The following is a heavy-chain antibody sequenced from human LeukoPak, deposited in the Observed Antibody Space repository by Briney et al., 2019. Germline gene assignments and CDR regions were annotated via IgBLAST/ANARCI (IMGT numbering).Heavy chain of an antibody. V-gene: IGHV3-30*18. J-gene: IGHJ3*02. Sequence: GRSLRLSCAASGFTFRGYGMHWVRQAPGKGLEWVTHISYDGSNKYYRESVKGRFTISRDNSNNMLYLQMDSLRPEDTALHYCVNWDGNKSAYDTWGQGTMVTVST. CDR2: ISYDGSNK. CDR1: GFTFRGYG. D-gene: IGHD1-26*01. CDR3: VNWDGNKSAYDT.